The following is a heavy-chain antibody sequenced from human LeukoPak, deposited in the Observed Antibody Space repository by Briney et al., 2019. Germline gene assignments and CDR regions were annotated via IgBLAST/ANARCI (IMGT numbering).Heavy chain of an antibody. Sequence: GESLTISCKGSGYKFSTYWIGWVRQMPGKGLEWMGIIYPGDSDTRYSPSFQGQATISADKSISTAYLQWSSLKASDTAVYYCARANYYDSSGLPAGFDYWGQGTLVTVSS. V-gene: IGHV5-51*01. CDR2: IYPGDSDT. D-gene: IGHD3-22*01. CDR3: ARANYYDSSGLPAGFDY. CDR1: GYKFSTYW. J-gene: IGHJ4*02.